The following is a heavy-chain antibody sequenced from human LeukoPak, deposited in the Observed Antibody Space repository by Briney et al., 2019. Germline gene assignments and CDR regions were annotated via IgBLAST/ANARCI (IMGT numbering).Heavy chain of an antibody. Sequence: GASVKVSCKASGYTFTSYNMQWVRQAPGQGLEWMGIINPSDGDTGYAQKFQGRVTMTRDTSTSTVYMELSSLRSEDTAVYYCAREKIRVFDIWGQGTMVTVSS. CDR2: INPSDGDT. V-gene: IGHV1-46*01. CDR1: GYTFTSYN. CDR3: AREKIRVFDI. J-gene: IGHJ3*02.